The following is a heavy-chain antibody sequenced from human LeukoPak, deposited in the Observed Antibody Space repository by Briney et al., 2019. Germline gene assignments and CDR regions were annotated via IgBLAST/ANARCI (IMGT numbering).Heavy chain of an antibody. CDR3: ARQNPAASGQGLDY. Sequence: PSETLSLTCAVFGGSFSDYSWTWIRQTPGKGLEWIGEINHRGGTNYNPSLKSRVTFSVDTSKNQFSLELTSVTAADTAVYYCARQNPAASGQGLDYWGQGALVTVSS. J-gene: IGHJ4*02. CDR2: INHRGGT. D-gene: IGHD6-13*01. CDR1: GGSFSDYS. V-gene: IGHV4-34*01.